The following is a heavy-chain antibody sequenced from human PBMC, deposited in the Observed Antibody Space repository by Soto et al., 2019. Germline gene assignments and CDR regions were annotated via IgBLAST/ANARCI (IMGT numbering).Heavy chain of an antibody. D-gene: IGHD6-25*01. CDR3: AKNVAAAGFCLDP. V-gene: IGHV4-59*11. CDR2: IYHSGGT. Sequence: QVQLHESGPGLVKPSETLSLTCTVSGDSISSHYWSWIRQPPGKGLEWIGHIYHSGGTRYNPSLRSRVTISVDTSKNQFSLKLRSVTAADTAVYYCAKNVAAAGFCLDPWGQGILVTVSS. J-gene: IGHJ5*02. CDR1: GDSISSHY.